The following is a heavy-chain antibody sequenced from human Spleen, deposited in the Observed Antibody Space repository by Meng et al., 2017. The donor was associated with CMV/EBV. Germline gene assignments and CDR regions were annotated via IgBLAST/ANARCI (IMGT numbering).Heavy chain of an antibody. CDR3: ATELAVAGTGEDY. CDR1: GFTFSSFS. Sequence: GESLKISCAASGFTFSSFSMNWVRQAPGKGLEWVSSISSSSSYIYYAESVKGRFTISRDNAQNSLYLQMSSLRAEDTAVYYCATELAVAGTGEDYWGQGTLVTVSS. J-gene: IGHJ4*02. V-gene: IGHV3-21*01. CDR2: ISSSSSYI. D-gene: IGHD6-19*01.